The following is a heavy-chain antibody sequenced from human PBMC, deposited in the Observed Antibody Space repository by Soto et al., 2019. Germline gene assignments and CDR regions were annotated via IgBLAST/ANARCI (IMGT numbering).Heavy chain of an antibody. CDR3: ARVPYQWFGELLPYFDY. J-gene: IGHJ4*02. V-gene: IGHV4-30-2*06. Sequence: PSETLSLTCSVSGASIYNGGYFWSWIRQSPGKGLEWIGHIHNSGSTYYNPSLKSRVTISVDRSKNQFSLKLSSVTAADTAVYYCARVPYQWFGELLPYFDYWGQGTLVTVS. CDR2: IHNSGST. CDR1: GASIYNGGYF. D-gene: IGHD3-10*01.